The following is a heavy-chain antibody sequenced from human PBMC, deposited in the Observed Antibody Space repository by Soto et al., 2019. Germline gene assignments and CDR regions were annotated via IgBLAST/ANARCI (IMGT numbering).Heavy chain of an antibody. J-gene: IGHJ1*01. D-gene: IGHD3-10*01. CDR1: GGTFSSYS. Sequence: QVQLVQSGAEVKKPGSSVKVSCKASGGTFSSYSISWVRQAPGQGLEWMGRIIPILSITNYAQKLQGRVTITADKSPSTAYMELSSLRSEDTAVYCCGSEGVIGAKALQLWGQGTLVTVSS. V-gene: IGHV1-69*02. CDR2: IIPILSIT. CDR3: GSEGVIGAKALQL.